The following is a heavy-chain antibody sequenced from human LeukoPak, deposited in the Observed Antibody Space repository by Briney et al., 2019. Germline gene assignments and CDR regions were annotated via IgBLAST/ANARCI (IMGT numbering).Heavy chain of an antibody. V-gene: IGHV3-74*01. J-gene: IGHJ3*02. CDR2: IKTDGSRT. CDR3: AREEWGWGAFDI. CDR1: GFTFSNYW. Sequence: GGSLRLSCVASGFTFSNYWMHWVRQAPGKGLVWVSRIKTDGSRTNYADSVKGRFTISRDNAKNTVYLEMNSLRSEDTAVYYCAREEWGWGAFDIWGQGTMVTVSS. D-gene: IGHD3-3*01.